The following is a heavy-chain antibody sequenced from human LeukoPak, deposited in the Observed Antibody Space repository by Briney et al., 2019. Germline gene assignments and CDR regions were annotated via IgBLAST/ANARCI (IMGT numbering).Heavy chain of an antibody. V-gene: IGHV3-21*01. CDR1: GSTLSTYT. CDR3: ARGYQRPDY. Sequence: GGSLRPSFAASGSTLSTYTMNWVGQAPGRGRGWVSSISSSSNNINYADSVKGRFTISRDNAMNSVHLQMNSLRVEDTAVYYCARGYQRPDYWGQGTLITVSS. CDR2: ISSSSNNI. D-gene: IGHD2-2*01. J-gene: IGHJ4*02.